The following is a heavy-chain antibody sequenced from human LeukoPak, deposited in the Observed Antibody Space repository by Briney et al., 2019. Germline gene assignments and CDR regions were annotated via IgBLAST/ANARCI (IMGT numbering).Heavy chain of an antibody. D-gene: IGHD3-9*01. J-gene: IGHJ4*02. CDR3: ATNILTGYYGYFGY. CDR2: IYSGGST. CDR1: GFTVSSNY. V-gene: IGHV3-53*01. Sequence: GGSLRLSCAASGFTVSSNYMSWVRQAPGKGLEWVSVIYSGGSTYYADSVKGRFTISRDNSKNTLYLQMNSLRAEDTAVYYCATNILTGYYGYFGYWGQGTLVTVSS.